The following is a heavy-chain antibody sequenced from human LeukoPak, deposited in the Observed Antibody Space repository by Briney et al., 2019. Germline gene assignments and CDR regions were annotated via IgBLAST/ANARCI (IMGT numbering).Heavy chain of an antibody. D-gene: IGHD1-26*01. J-gene: IGHJ4*02. V-gene: IGHV1-18*01. Sequence: GASVKVSCKASGYTFTSYAISWVREAPGRGLEWVGYISAYDGETRYAQKFQGRVTLTTDTSTGTVYMEMRRLRSDDTAVYYCARRGKNYFDFWGQGTLVTVSS. CDR1: GYTFTSYA. CDR3: ARRGKNYFDF. CDR2: ISAYDGET.